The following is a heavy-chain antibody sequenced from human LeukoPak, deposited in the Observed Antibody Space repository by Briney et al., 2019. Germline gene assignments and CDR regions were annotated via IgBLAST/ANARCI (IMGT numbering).Heavy chain of an antibody. CDR2: INPNSGGT. D-gene: IGHD6-13*01. J-gene: IGHJ4*02. CDR3: ARDLALSIAAAGTGY. Sequence: ASVKVSCKASGYTFTGYDMHWVRQAPGQGLEWMGWINPNSGGTNYAQKFQGRVTMTRDTSISTAYMELSRLRSDDTAVYYCARDLALSIAAAGTGYWGQGTLVTVSS. V-gene: IGHV1-2*02. CDR1: GYTFTGYD.